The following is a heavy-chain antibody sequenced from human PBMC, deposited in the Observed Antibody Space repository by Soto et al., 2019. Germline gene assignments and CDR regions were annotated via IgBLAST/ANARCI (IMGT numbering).Heavy chain of an antibody. D-gene: IGHD5-12*01. CDR2: ISSSSSYI. V-gene: IGHV3-21*01. CDR1: GFTFSSYS. J-gene: IGHJ4*02. Sequence: EVQLVESGGGLVKPGGSLRLSCAASGFTFSSYSMNWVRQAPGKGLEWVSYISSSSSYIYYVDSVKGRFTISRDNAKNSLYLQMNSRGAEVTAVYYCARTRRDGYNSNAMVYWGQGTLVTVSS. CDR3: ARTRRDGYNSNAMVY.